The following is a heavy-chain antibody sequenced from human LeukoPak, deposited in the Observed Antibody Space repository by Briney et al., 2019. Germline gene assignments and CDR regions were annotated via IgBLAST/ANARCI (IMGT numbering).Heavy chain of an antibody. CDR2: ISSASNTI. CDR1: GFTFSSYS. J-gene: IGHJ5*02. D-gene: IGHD3-10*02. V-gene: IGHV3-48*01. CDR3: ARDGLFGDYNWFDP. Sequence: GGSLRLSCAASGFTFSSYSMNWVRQAPGEGLEWISYISSASNTIYYADSVKGRFTISRDNAKNSVYLQMNSLRAEDTAMYYCARDGLFGDYNWFDPWGQGTLVTVSS.